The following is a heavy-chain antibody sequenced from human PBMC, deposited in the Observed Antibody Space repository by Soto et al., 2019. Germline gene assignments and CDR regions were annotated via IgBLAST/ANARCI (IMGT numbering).Heavy chain of an antibody. V-gene: IGHV1-18*01. Sequence: ASVKVSCKASGYTFTSYGISWVRQAPGQGLEWMGWISAYNGNTNYAQKLQGRVTMTTDTSTSTAYMELRSLRSDDTAVYYCARGDVVVPAAMSYYYYYYMDVWGKGTTVTVS. J-gene: IGHJ6*03. CDR3: ARGDVVVPAAMSYYYYYYMDV. CDR2: ISAYNGNT. D-gene: IGHD2-2*01. CDR1: GYTFTSYG.